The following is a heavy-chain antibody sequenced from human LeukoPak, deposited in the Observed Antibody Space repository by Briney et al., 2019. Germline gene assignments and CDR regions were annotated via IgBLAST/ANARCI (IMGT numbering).Heavy chain of an antibody. CDR2: IYYSGST. CDR3: ARTRYYDSWSGYSDY. Sequence: SETLSLTCTVSGGSISSGDYYWSWIRQPPGKGLEWIGYIYYSGSTYYNPSLKSRVTISVDTSKNQFSLKLSSVTAADTAVYYCARTRYYDSWSGYSDYWGQGTLVTVSS. D-gene: IGHD3-3*01. CDR1: GGSISSGDYY. V-gene: IGHV4-30-4*08. J-gene: IGHJ4*02.